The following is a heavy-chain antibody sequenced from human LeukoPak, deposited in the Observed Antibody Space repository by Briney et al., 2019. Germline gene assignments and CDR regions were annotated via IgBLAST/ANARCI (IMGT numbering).Heavy chain of an antibody. CDR1: GFTFSTYY. V-gene: IGHV3-74*01. J-gene: IGHJ1*01. Sequence: PGGSLGLSCAASGFTFSTYYMHWVRQAPGKGLVWLSRISGDGRSITYADSVKGRFTISRDNAKNTLYLQLNSLRVEDTAVYYCVRMAGYDSSGFYGYLPQWGQGTLVTVSS. D-gene: IGHD3-22*01. CDR2: ISGDGRSI. CDR3: VRMAGYDSSGFYGYLPQ.